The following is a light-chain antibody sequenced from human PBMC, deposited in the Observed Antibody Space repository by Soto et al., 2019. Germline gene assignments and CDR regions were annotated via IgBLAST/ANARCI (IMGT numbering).Light chain of an antibody. V-gene: IGKV3-15*01. Sequence: EIVMTQSPATLSVSPGERATLSCRASQTISGNLAWYQQKPGQAPRLLIYGASTRATGIPARFSGSGSGTEFTLTISSLQSEDLAVYYCQQYNNWPPLTFGGGTQVEIK. CDR1: QTISGN. CDR3: QQYNNWPPLT. CDR2: GAS. J-gene: IGKJ4*01.